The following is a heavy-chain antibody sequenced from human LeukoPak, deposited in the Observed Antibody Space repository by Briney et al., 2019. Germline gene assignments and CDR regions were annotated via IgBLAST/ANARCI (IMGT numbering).Heavy chain of an antibody. Sequence: PGGSLRLSCAASGFTVSSYEMNWVRQAPGKGLEWVSYISSGGSTIYYADSVKGRFTISRDNAKNSLYLQMNSLRDEDTAIYYCVRDDGNCTGSSCYDAFDIWGQGTLVTVSS. CDR2: ISSGGSTI. CDR3: VRDDGNCTGSSCYDAFDI. D-gene: IGHD2-15*01. J-gene: IGHJ3*02. CDR1: GFTVSSYE. V-gene: IGHV3-48*03.